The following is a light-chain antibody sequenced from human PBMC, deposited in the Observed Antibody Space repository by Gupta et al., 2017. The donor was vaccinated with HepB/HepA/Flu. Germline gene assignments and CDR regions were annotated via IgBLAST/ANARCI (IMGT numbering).Light chain of an antibody. CDR3: QQYEKLLER. CDR1: QDISSY. J-gene: IGKJ1*01. V-gene: IGKV1-33*01. Sequence: DIQMTQSPSSLSASVGDRVTITCQASQDISSYLNWYQQKPGKAPKLLIYDASNWETGVPARFSGSGSGTDLTFTISSLKPEDIATYYCQQYEKLLERFGQGTKLEIK. CDR2: DAS.